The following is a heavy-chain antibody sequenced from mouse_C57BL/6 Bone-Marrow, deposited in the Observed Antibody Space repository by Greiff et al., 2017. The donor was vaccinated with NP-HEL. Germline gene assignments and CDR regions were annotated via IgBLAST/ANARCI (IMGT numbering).Heavy chain of an antibody. CDR3: GGYCDYAMDY. Sequence: VRLQQSGPELVKPGASVKMSCKASGYTFTDYNMHWVKQSHGKSLEWIGYINPNNGGTSYNQKFKGKATLTVNKSSSTAYMELRSLTSEDSAVYYCGGYCDYAMDYWGQGTSVTVSS. D-gene: IGHD2-3*01. CDR2: INPNNGGT. V-gene: IGHV1-22*01. CDR1: GYTFTDYN. J-gene: IGHJ4*01.